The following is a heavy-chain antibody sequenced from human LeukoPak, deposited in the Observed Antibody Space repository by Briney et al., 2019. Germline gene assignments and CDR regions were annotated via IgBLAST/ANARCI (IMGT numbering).Heavy chain of an antibody. Sequence: GGSLRLSCAASGFTFSSYAMSWVRQAPGKGLEWVSAISGSGGSTYYADSVKGRFTISRDNPKNTLYLQMNSLRAEDTAVYYCAKDLGYSSGWFPEGYFDYWGQGTLVTVSS. CDR2: ISGSGGST. CDR3: AKDLGYSSGWFPEGYFDY. D-gene: IGHD6-19*01. J-gene: IGHJ4*02. V-gene: IGHV3-23*01. CDR1: GFTFSSYA.